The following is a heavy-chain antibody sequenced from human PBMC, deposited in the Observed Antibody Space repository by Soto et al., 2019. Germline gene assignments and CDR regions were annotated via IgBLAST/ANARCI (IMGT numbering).Heavy chain of an antibody. Sequence: GGSLRLSCAASGFTFSSYGMHWVRQAPGKGLEWVAVIWYDGSNKYYADSVKGRFTISRDNSKNTLYLQMNSLRAEDTAVYYCARGPGVAGKFDYWGQGTLVTVSS. V-gene: IGHV3-33*01. D-gene: IGHD6-19*01. J-gene: IGHJ4*02. CDR1: GFTFSSYG. CDR3: ARGPGVAGKFDY. CDR2: IWYDGSNK.